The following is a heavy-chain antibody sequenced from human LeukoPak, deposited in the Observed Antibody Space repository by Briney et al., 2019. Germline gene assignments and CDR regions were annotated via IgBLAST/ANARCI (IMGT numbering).Heavy chain of an antibody. Sequence: ASVKVSCKASGYTFTSYYMHWVRQAPGQGLEWMGIINPSGGSTSYAQKFQGRVTMTRDTSTSTVYMELSSLRSEDTAVYYCAKPSTLGYSGYDFLRTDYWGQGTLVTVSS. J-gene: IGHJ4*02. CDR1: GYTFTSYY. V-gene: IGHV1-46*01. CDR2: INPSGGST. CDR3: AKPSTLGYSGYDFLRTDY. D-gene: IGHD5-12*01.